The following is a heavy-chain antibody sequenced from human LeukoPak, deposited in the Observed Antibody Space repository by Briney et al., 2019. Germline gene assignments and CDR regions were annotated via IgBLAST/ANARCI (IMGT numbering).Heavy chain of an antibody. CDR2: IYSSGST. CDR3: AREGSGWYYFDY. J-gene: IGHJ4*02. CDR1: GGSISSGSYY. V-gene: IGHV4-61*02. D-gene: IGHD6-19*01. Sequence: PSETLSLTCTVAGGSISSGSYYWSWIRQPAGKGLEWIGRIYSSGSTNYNPSLKSRVTISVDTSKNQFSLKLSSVTAADTAVYYCAREGSGWYYFDYWGQGTLVTDSS.